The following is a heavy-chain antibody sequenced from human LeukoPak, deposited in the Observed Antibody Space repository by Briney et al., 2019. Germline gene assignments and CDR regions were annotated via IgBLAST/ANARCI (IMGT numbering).Heavy chain of an antibody. J-gene: IGHJ4*02. D-gene: IGHD1/OR15-1a*01. V-gene: IGHV4-34*01. CDR3: ARAKQVGQPGPVDY. CDR1: GGSFSGYY. CDR2: INHSGST. Sequence: SETLSLTCAVYGGSFSGYYWSWIRQPPGKGLEWIGEINHSGSTNYNPSLKSRVTISVDTSKNQFSLKLSSVIAADTAVYYCARAKQVGQPGPVDYWGQGTLVTVSS.